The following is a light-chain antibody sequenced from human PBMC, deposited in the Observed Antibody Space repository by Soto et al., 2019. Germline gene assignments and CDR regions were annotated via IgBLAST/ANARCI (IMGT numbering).Light chain of an antibody. V-gene: IGKV1-39*01. CDR1: QSVNRY. J-gene: IGKJ1*01. CDR3: QQSDTTLWA. CDR2: SAS. Sequence: DIQMTQSPSSLSASVGDRVTITCRASQSVNRYLNWYQQKPGKAPKLLISSASSLQGGVPSRFSGSGSGTEFTLTIDGLQPDDLATYFCQQSDTTLWAFGQGTKVEI.